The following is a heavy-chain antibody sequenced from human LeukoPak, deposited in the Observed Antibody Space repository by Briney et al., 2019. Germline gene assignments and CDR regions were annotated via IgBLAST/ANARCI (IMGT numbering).Heavy chain of an antibody. CDR2: INHSGST. J-gene: IGHJ4*02. Sequence: SETLSLTCAVYGGSFSGYYWSWIRQPPGKGLEWIGEINHSGSTNYNPSLKSRVTISVDTSKNQFSLKLSSVTAADTAVYYSASLSRYFDRLSNPGSYWGQGTLVTVSS. CDR3: ASLSRYFDRLSNPGSY. D-gene: IGHD3-9*01. V-gene: IGHV4-34*01. CDR1: GGSFSGYY.